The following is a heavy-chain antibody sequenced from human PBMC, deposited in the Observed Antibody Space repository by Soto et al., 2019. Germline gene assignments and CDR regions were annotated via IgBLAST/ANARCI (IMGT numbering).Heavy chain of an antibody. J-gene: IGHJ4*02. CDR2: IYWNDDK. V-gene: IGHV2-5*01. Sequence: SGPTLVNPTQTLTLTCTFSGFSLSTRGVGVGWIRQSPGKALEWLGLIYWNDDKRYSPSLKSRLTITKDTSKKQVVLTMTNMDPVDTATYYCAHRAYFYGSGTRTFDYWGQGTLVTVSS. CDR3: AHRAYFYGSGTRTFDY. CDR1: GFSLSTRGVG. D-gene: IGHD3-10*01.